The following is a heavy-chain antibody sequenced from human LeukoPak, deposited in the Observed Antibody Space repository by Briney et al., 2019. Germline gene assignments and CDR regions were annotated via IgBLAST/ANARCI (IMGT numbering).Heavy chain of an antibody. J-gene: IGHJ4*02. CDR2: IIPILGIA. CDR1: GGTFSSYA. D-gene: IGHD1-14*01. CDR3: GGRGEPDGEFDY. Sequence: SVKVSCKASGGTFSSYAISWVRQAPGQGLEWMGRIIPILGIANYAHKFQGRVTITADKSTSTAYMWLSSLMSEDTAVYYCGGRGEPDGEFDYWGQGTLVTVSS. V-gene: IGHV1-69*04.